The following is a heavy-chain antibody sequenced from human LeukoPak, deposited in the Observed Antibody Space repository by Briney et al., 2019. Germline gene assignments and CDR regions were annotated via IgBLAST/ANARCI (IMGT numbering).Heavy chain of an antibody. D-gene: IGHD3-22*01. V-gene: IGHV3-23*01. CDR2: ISGNGGGT. CDR1: GFTFTSYA. J-gene: IGHJ4*02. Sequence: GGSLRLSCAASGFTFTSYAMSWVRQAPGKGLEWVSTISGNGGGTYYADSVKGRFTISRDNSKNTLYLQMNSLRAEDTAVYYCAKDPNYYDSSGLSGYRGQGTLVTVSS. CDR3: AKDPNYYDSSGLSGY.